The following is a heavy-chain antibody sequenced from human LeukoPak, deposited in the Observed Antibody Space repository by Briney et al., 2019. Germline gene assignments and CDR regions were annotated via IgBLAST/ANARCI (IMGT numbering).Heavy chain of an antibody. D-gene: IGHD3-10*01. CDR2: IYYTGIT. V-gene: IGHV4-61*01. Sequence: SETLSLTCSVSGVSVSSDPYYWAWFRQSPGQGLEWIAYIYYTGITNYDSSPRSRVTLSVDTSKNQFSLKLKSVTSADTAVYYCAVRRGPKFDYWGQGALVIVSS. CDR1: GVSVSSDPYY. J-gene: IGHJ4*02. CDR3: AVRRGPKFDY.